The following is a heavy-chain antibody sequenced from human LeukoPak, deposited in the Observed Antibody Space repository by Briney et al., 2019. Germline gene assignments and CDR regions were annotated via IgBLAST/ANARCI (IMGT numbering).Heavy chain of an antibody. D-gene: IGHD5-18*01. V-gene: IGHV3-23*01. CDR2: ISGSGGST. J-gene: IGHJ4*02. CDR1: GFTVSSNY. Sequence: GGSLRLSCAASGFTVSSNYMSWVRQAPGKGLEWVSAISGSGGSTYYADSVKGRFTISRDNSKNTLYLQMNSLRAEDTAVYYCANDRIPLDYWGQGTLVTVSS. CDR3: ANDRIPLDY.